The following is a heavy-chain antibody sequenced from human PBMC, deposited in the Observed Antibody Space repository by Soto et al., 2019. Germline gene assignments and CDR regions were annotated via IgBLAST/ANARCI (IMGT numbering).Heavy chain of an antibody. CDR1: GFTFSSYA. D-gene: IGHD2-2*01. J-gene: IGHJ4*02. Sequence: EVQLLESGGGLVQPGGSLRLSCAASGFTFSSYAMSWVRQAPGKGLEWVSAISGGAGSTYYADSVKGRFTISRDNSKNTLYLQMNSLRAEDTAVYYCAETGEDCSSTSCYAGYWGQGILVTASS. CDR3: AETGEDCSSTSCYAGY. V-gene: IGHV3-23*01. CDR2: ISGGAGST.